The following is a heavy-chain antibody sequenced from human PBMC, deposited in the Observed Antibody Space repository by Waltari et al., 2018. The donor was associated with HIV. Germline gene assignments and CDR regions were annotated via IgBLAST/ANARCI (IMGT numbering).Heavy chain of an antibody. CDR2: VFQSVIT. V-gene: IGHV4-39*01. CDR3: ARLPKARGVAVDF. Sequence: QLQLQESGPRLVTPSETMSLTCTVPGVSFSSPLYHWGWIRQPPGKGLEWIGNVFQSVITYYSPSLKSRVAISLDPPKNQFSLKVTSVAAADTAVYYCARLPKARGVAVDFWGHGTLVTVSS. CDR1: GVSFSSPLYH. J-gene: IGHJ4*01. D-gene: IGHD3-10*01.